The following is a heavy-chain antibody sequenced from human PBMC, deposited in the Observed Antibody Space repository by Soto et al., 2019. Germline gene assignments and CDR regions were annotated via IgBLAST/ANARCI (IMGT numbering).Heavy chain of an antibody. Sequence: EASVKVSCKASGGTFSSYTISWVRQAPGQGLEWMGRIIPILGIANYAQKFQGRVTITADKSTSTAYMELSSLRSEDTAVYYCARASRDGYRDDAFDIWGQGTMVTVSS. CDR1: GGTFSSYT. CDR2: IIPILGIA. V-gene: IGHV1-69*02. J-gene: IGHJ3*02. CDR3: ARASRDGYRDDAFDI. D-gene: IGHD5-12*01.